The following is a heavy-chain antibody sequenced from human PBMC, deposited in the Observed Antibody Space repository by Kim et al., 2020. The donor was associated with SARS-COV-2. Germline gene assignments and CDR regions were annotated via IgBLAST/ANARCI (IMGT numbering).Heavy chain of an antibody. V-gene: IGHV3-23*01. CDR2: ISGSGGTT. D-gene: IGHD4-17*01. CDR1: GFTFSSYA. J-gene: IGHJ6*02. Sequence: GGSLRLSCAASGFTFSSYAMSWVRQAPGKGLEWVSAISGSGGTTYYADSVKGRFTISRDNSKNTLYLQMNSLRAEDTAVYYCAKDRDGDYYYYSMDVWGQGTTVTVSS. CDR3: AKDRDGDYYYYSMDV.